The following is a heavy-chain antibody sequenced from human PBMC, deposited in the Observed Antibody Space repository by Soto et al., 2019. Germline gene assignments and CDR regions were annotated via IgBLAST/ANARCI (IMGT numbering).Heavy chain of an antibody. J-gene: IGHJ4*02. V-gene: IGHV1-18*01. Sequence: QVQLVQSGAAVKKPGASVKVSCKASGYTFTSYGISWVRQAPGQGLEWMGWITAYNGNTNYAQKLQGRVTMTTATSTSTAYMVRRSLRSDDTAVYYCAKRRGYSNGEFDYWGQVTLVTVSS. CDR2: ITAYNGNT. D-gene: IGHD5-18*01. CDR3: AKRRGYSNGEFDY. CDR1: GYTFTSYG.